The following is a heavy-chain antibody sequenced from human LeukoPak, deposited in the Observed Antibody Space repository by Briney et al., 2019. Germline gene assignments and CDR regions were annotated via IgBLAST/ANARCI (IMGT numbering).Heavy chain of an antibody. V-gene: IGHV1-8*03. CDR1: GYTFTSYD. CDR2: MNPNSGNT. J-gene: IGHJ6*03. CDR3: ARGILYYYYMDV. Sequence: ASVKVSCKASGYTFTSYDINWVRQATGQGLEWMGWMNPNSGNTGYAQKFQGRVTITRNTSISTAYMELSSLRSEDTAVYYCARGILYYYYMDVWGKGTTVTVSS.